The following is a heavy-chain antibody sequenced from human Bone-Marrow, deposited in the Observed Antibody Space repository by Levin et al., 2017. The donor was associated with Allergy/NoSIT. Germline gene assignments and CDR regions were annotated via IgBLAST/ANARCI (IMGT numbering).Heavy chain of an antibody. D-gene: IGHD2-2*03. J-gene: IGHJ4*02. CDR3: ARLFGYCSSTSGDSDGY. CDR1: GGSISSSSYY. V-gene: IGHV4-39*01. Sequence: SETLSLTCTVSGGSISSSSYYWGWIRQPPGKGLEWIGSIYYSGSTYYNPSLKSRVPISVDTSKNQFSLKLSSVTAADTAVYYCARLFGYCSSTSGDSDGYWGQGTLVTGSS. CDR2: IYYSGST.